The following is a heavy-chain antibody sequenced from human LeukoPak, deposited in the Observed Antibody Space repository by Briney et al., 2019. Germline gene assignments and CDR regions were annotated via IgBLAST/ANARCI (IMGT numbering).Heavy chain of an antibody. CDR1: GGSFSGYS. CDR3: ARGVDYYGV. CDR2: INHSGGT. Sequence: PSETLSLTCAVYGGSFSGYSWNWIRQPPVKGLEWIGEINHSGGTNYNPSLKSRVTISVDTTKKQFSLKLSSVTAADTAVYYCARGVDYYGVWGQGTLVTVSS. J-gene: IGHJ4*02. D-gene: IGHD3-10*01. V-gene: IGHV4-34*01.